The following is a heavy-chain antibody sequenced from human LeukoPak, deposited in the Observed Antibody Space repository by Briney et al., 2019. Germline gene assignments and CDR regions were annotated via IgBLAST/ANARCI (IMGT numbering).Heavy chain of an antibody. D-gene: IGHD3-22*01. CDR2: IRYDGSNK. CDR1: GFTFSSYG. CDR3: AKGKYYDSSGYIYTGIDY. Sequence: GGSLRLSCAASGFTFSSYGMHWVRQAPGKGLEWVAFIRYDGSNKYYADSVKGRFTISRDNSKNTLYLQVNSLRAEDTAVYYCAKGKYYDSSGYIYTGIDYWGQGTLVTVSS. V-gene: IGHV3-30*02. J-gene: IGHJ4*02.